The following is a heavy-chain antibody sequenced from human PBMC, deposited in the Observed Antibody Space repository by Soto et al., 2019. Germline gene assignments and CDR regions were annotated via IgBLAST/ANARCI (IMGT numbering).Heavy chain of an antibody. V-gene: IGHV4-59*01. CDR1: CGSISSYY. CDR2: IYYSGST. D-gene: IGHD6-19*01. CDR3: ARGQWLFAFDI. Sequence: SETLSLTCTFSCGSISSYYWSWIRQPPGKGLEWIGYIYYSGSTNYNPSLKSRVTISVDTSKNQFSLKLSSVTAADTAVYYCARGQWLFAFDIWGQGTMVTVSS. J-gene: IGHJ3*02.